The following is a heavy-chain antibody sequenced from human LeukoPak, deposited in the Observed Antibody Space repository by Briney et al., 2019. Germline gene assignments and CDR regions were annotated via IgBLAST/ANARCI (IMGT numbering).Heavy chain of an antibody. J-gene: IGHJ4*02. V-gene: IGHV4-39*01. D-gene: IGHD2-8*01. CDR2: IYYSGSI. CDR1: GGSISSSSYY. Sequence: SETLSLTCTVSGGSISSSSYYWGWIRQPPGKGLEWIGSIYYSGSIYYNSSLKSRVTISVDTSKNQFSLKLSSVTAADTAVYYCARIGAGVNFDYWGQGTLVTVSS. CDR3: ARIGAGVNFDY.